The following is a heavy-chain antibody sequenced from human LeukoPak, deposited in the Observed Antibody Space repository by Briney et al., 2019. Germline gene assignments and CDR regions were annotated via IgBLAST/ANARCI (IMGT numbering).Heavy chain of an antibody. V-gene: IGHV3-30-3*02. J-gene: IGHJ4*02. CDR1: GFTFSSYA. CDR2: ISYDGSNK. D-gene: IGHD6-19*01. Sequence: GGSLRLSCAASGFTFSSYAMHWVRQAPGRGLEWVAVISYDGSNKYYADSVKGRFTISRDNSKNTLYLQMNSLRAEDTAVYYCTKRAGIAVAGPGEHWGQGTLVTVSS. CDR3: TKRAGIAVAGPGEH.